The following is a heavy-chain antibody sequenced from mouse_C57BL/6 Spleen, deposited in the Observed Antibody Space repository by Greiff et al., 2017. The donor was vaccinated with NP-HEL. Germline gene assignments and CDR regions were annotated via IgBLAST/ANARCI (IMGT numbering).Heavy chain of an antibody. V-gene: IGHV1-82*01. CDR1: GYAFSSSW. CDR3: ARDSSGYKGFAY. CDR2: IYPGDGDT. D-gene: IGHD3-2*02. J-gene: IGHJ3*01. Sequence: VKLMESGPELVKPGASVKISCKASGYAFSSSWMNWVKQRPGKGLEWIGRIYPGDGDTNYNGKFKGKATLTADKSSSTAYMQLSSLTSEDSAVYFCARDSSGYKGFAYWGQGTLVTVSA.